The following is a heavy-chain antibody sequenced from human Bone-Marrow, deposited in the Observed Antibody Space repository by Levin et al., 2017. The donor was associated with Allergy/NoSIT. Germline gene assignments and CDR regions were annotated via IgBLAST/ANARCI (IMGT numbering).Heavy chain of an antibody. V-gene: IGHV4-59*01. CDR2: VSDRGGT. J-gene: IGHJ6*02. CDR3: ARDRRYYYGSGSYDQYFYYYGMDV. D-gene: IGHD3-10*01. Sequence: PSETLSLTCTVSGGSISDYYWTWIRQPPRKGLEWVGYVSDRGGTNYNPSLKSRVTISLDTSKNQFSLKLSSVTAADTATYYCARDRRYYYGSGSYDQYFYYYGMDVWGQGTTVTVSS. CDR1: GGSISDYY.